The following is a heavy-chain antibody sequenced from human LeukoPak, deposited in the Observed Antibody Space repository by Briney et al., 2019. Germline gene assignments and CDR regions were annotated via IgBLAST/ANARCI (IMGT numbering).Heavy chain of an antibody. Sequence: SETLSLTCTVSGGSISSSSYYWGWIRQPPGKGLEWIGSIYYSGSTYYNPSLKSRVTTSVDTSKNQFSLKLSSVTAADTAVYYCARPSNGWELLSAFDIWGQGTMVTVSS. CDR3: ARPSNGWELLSAFDI. J-gene: IGHJ3*02. CDR1: GGSISSSSYY. CDR2: IYYSGST. D-gene: IGHD1-26*01. V-gene: IGHV4-39*01.